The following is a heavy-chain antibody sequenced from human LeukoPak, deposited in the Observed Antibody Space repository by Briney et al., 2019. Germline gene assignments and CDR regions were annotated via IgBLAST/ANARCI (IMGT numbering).Heavy chain of an antibody. Sequence: ASVKVSCKPSRGTFTSYAITWVRQAPGQGLEWMGKIIPISGTINYAQKFQRRVTFTADESTSSAYMELSSLRSEDTALYYCARKLRLGGNWFDPWGQGTLVTVSS. CDR1: RGTFTSYA. J-gene: IGHJ5*02. D-gene: IGHD1-26*01. V-gene: IGHV1-69*15. CDR2: IIPISGTI. CDR3: ARKLRLGGNWFDP.